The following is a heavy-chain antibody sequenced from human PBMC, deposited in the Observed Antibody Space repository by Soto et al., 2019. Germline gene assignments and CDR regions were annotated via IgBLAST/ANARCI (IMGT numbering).Heavy chain of an antibody. CDR1: GGAITAYD. V-gene: IGHV4-4*07. CDR3: ARDEYYDSNNWFDY. CDR2: VYSTGST. Sequence: PXESLSVPGTVSGGAITAYDWSWTRQPVGEGLQWIGRVYSTGSTTYNPSLRSRVTMSVDTSQHQFFLRLSSVTAADTAVYYCARDEYYDSNNWFDYWGQGILVTVSS. D-gene: IGHD3-22*01. J-gene: IGHJ5*01.